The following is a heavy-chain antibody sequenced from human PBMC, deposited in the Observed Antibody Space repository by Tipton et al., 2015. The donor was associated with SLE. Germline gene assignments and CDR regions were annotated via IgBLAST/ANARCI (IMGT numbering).Heavy chain of an antibody. Sequence: QLVQSGPEVKKPGASVKVSCKASGYTFTGYYMHWVRQAPGQGLEWMGWINPNSGGTNYAQKFQGRVTMTRDTSISTAYMELSRLRSDDTAVYYCARDSEGWGRGGSAFDIWGQGTMVTVSS. CDR1: GYTFTGYY. D-gene: IGHD3-16*01. V-gene: IGHV1-2*02. J-gene: IGHJ3*02. CDR3: ARDSEGWGRGGSAFDI. CDR2: INPNSGGT.